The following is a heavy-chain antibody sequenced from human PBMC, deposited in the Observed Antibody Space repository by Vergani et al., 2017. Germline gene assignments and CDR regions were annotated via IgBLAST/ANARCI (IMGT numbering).Heavy chain of an antibody. V-gene: IGHV4-61*02. CDR2: IYPRGAT. Sequence: QVQLQELCPGLVKPSQTLSLTFTVSGGSFSTVGQSWPWLRQSAGKGLEWIGCIYPRGATNYNPSLVSRAIMSVDASKQQFSLKLTSVTAADRAVYYCARESGEYDKDALDVWVEGTKVSVTS. CDR3: ARESGEYDKDALDV. J-gene: IGHJ3*01. CDR1: GGSFSTVGQS. D-gene: IGHD2-15*01.